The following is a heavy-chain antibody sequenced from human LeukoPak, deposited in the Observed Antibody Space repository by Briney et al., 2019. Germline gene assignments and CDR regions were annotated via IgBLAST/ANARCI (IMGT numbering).Heavy chain of an antibody. CDR1: GGSISGYY. J-gene: IGHJ4*02. CDR3: ARQRNTSPSSYFAF. CDR2: IYSSGST. Sequence: SETLSLTCTVSGGSISGYYWTWIRQPPGKGLEWIGYIYSSGSTNYDPSLKSRVTISVDRSKNQVSLRLSSVTAADTAVYYCARQRNTSPSSYFAFWGQGTLVTVSS. D-gene: IGHD2-2*01. V-gene: IGHV4-59*08.